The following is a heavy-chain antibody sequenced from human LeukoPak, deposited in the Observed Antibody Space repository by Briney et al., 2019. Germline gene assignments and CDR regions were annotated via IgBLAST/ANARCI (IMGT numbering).Heavy chain of an antibody. CDR1: GGSSSSGSYY. Sequence: SETLSLXCTVSGGSSSSGSYYWSWSRQPAGKGLEWIGRIYTSGSTNYNPSLKSRVTISVDTSKNQFSLKLSSVTAADTAVYYCARERRWDFDYWGQGTLVTVSS. CDR2: IYTSGST. CDR3: ARERRWDFDY. V-gene: IGHV4-61*02. D-gene: IGHD5-24*01. J-gene: IGHJ4*02.